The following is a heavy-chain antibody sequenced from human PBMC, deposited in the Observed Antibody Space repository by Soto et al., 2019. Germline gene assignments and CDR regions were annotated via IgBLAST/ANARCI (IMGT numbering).Heavy chain of an antibody. Sequence: SETLSLTCTVSGGSISSYYWSWIRQPPGKGLEWIGYIYYSGSTNYNPSLKSQVTISVDTSKNQFSLKLSSVTAADTAVYYCARVSGYGEHFDYWGQGTLVTVSS. J-gene: IGHJ4*02. D-gene: IGHD5-12*01. V-gene: IGHV4-59*01. CDR3: ARVSGYGEHFDY. CDR2: IYYSGST. CDR1: GGSISSYY.